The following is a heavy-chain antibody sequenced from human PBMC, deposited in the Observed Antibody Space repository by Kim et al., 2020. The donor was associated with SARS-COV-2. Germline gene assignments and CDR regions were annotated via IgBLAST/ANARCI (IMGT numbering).Heavy chain of an antibody. Sequence: YADSVKGRFTISRDNSKNTLYLQMNSLRAEDTAVYYCASSRRYSSGWYGYWGQGTLVTVSS. V-gene: IGHV3-66*01. CDR3: ASSRRYSSGWYGY. J-gene: IGHJ4*02. D-gene: IGHD6-19*01.